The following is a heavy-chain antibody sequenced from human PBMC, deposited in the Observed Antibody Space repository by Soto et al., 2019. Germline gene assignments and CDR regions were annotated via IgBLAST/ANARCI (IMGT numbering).Heavy chain of an antibody. D-gene: IGHD3-22*01. J-gene: IGHJ3*02. V-gene: IGHV4-31*02. CDR1: GGSISSGGYY. CDR2: IYYSGST. Sequence: TLSLTCTVSGGSISSGGYYWSWIRQHPGKGLEWIGYIYYSGSTYYNPSLKSRVTISVDTSKNQFSLKLSSVTAADTAVYYCASAKETIARLGYYYDSSGYHRPRAHDAFDIWGQGTMVTVSS. CDR3: ASAKETIARLGYYYDSSGYHRPRAHDAFDI.